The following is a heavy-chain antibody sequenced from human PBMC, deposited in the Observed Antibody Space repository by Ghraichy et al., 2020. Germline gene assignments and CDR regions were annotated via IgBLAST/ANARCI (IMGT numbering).Heavy chain of an antibody. V-gene: IGHV3-9*01. J-gene: IGHJ4*02. CDR1: GFTFDDYA. CDR3: AEDISKGITMVIDY. D-gene: IGHD3-10*01. Sequence: GGSLRLSCAASGFTFDDYAMHWVRQAPGKGLEWVSDISWNSGSIGYADSVKGRFTISRDNAKNSLYLQMNSLRAEDTALYYCAEDISKGITMVIDYWGQGPLVAVSS. CDR2: ISWNSGSI.